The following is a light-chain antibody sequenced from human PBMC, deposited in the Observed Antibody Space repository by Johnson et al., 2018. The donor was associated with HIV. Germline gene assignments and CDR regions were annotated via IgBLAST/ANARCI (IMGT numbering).Light chain of an antibody. V-gene: IGLV1-51*01. J-gene: IGLJ1*01. CDR2: DNN. Sequence: QSVLTQPPSVSAAPGQKVTIYCSGSSSNIGNNYVSWYQQLPGTAPKLLIYDNNKRPSGIPDRFSGSKSGTSATLGITGLPTGDEADYYCGTWDSSLSANVFGTGTKVTVL. CDR1: SSNIGNNY. CDR3: GTWDSSLSANV.